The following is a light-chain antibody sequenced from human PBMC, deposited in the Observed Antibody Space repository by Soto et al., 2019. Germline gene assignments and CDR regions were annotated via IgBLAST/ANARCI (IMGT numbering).Light chain of an antibody. V-gene: IGKV3-15*01. CDR1: QSVSSN. CDR3: QQYNNWPPWT. J-gene: IGKJ1*01. CDR2: GAS. Sequence: EIVMTQSPATLSVSPGERATLSCRASQSVSSNLAWYQQKPGQAPRLLIYGASTRATGIPARFSGSGSGTDFTHTSSRLQSEDFAVYYCQQYNNWPPWTFGQGTKVEIK.